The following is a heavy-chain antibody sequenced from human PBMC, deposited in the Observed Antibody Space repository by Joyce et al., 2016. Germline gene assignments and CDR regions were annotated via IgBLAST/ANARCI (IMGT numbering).Heavy chain of an antibody. V-gene: IGHV1-69*01. CDR3: ARGGSMVFYGMDV. J-gene: IGHJ6*02. CDR1: GGTFGSHS. Sequence: QVQLVQSGAEVKKPGSSVKVSCKASGGTFGSHSFSWVRRAPGQGLEYMGEIITIINSTNYAQKFQGRVTITADEPTSTVYMELSSLRSEDTAVYYCARGGSMVFYGMDVWGQGTTVTVSS. D-gene: IGHD3-10*01. CDR2: IITIINST.